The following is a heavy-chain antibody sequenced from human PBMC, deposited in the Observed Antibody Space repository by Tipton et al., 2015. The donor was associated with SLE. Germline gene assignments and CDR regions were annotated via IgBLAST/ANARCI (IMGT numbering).Heavy chain of an antibody. CDR3: ARGDYGTKPGFDY. J-gene: IGHJ4*02. CDR1: GGSISSGGYY. Sequence: TLSLTCTVSGGSISSGGYYWTWIRQHPGKGLEWIGYISHSGSTKYNPSLKSRVIISVDTSKNQFSLKLSSMTAADTAVYYCARGDYGTKPGFDYWGQGTLVTVST. D-gene: IGHD4-17*01. V-gene: IGHV4-31*03. CDR2: ISHSGST.